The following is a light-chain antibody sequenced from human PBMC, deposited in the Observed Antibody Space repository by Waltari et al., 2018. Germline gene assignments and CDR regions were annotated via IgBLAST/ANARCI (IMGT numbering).Light chain of an antibody. CDR2: YDT. CDR1: NTGSKS. CDR3: QVWDNYSDHWV. Sequence: SYVLTQPPSLSVAPGKTARLTCGVNNTGSKSVHWCQQKAGPAPAVVISYDTARPSGIPERFSASNSGNMATLTISRVEAGDEADYYCQVWDNYSDHWVFGGGTKLTVL. J-gene: IGLJ3*02. V-gene: IGLV3-21*04.